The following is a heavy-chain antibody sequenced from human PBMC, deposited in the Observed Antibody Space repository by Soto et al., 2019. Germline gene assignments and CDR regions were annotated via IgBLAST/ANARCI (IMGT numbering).Heavy chain of an antibody. CDR1: GGSISNGGYY. J-gene: IGHJ4*01. CDR2: IHYSGCT. CDR3: ARVRGSGSYAAYYFDS. Sequence: SETLSLTCTVSGGSISNGGYYWNWVRQHPGKGLEWIGYIHYSGCTWYNPSLESRVTISVDTSKDQFSLKLRSVTAADTAVYYCARVRGSGSYAAYYFDSWGQGTLVTISS. D-gene: IGHD3-10*01. V-gene: IGHV4-31*03.